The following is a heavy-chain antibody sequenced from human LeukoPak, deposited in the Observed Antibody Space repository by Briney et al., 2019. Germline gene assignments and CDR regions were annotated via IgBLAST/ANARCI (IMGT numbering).Heavy chain of an antibody. CDR3: ARETSSGYYTTHVDY. V-gene: IGHV4-59*01. Sequence: SETLSLTCTVSGGSISSYYWSWIRQPPGKGLEWIGYIYYSGSTNYNPSLKSRVTISVDTSKDQFPLKLSSVTAADTAVYYCARETSSGYYTTHVDYWGQGTLVAVSS. CDR1: GGSISSYY. CDR2: IYYSGST. J-gene: IGHJ4*02. D-gene: IGHD3-22*01.